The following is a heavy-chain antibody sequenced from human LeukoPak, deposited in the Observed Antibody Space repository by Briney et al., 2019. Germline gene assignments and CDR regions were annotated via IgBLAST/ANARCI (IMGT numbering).Heavy chain of an antibody. Sequence: SETLSLTCAVHGGSFSGYYWSWIRQPPGKGLEWIGEINHSGSTNYNPSLKSRVTISVDTSKNQCYLKLSSVTAADTAVYYCARRGKAFYYDSSGYYQNWGFDYWGQGTLVTVSS. J-gene: IGHJ4*02. CDR2: INHSGST. D-gene: IGHD3-22*01. CDR3: ARRGKAFYYDSSGYYQNWGFDY. CDR1: GGSFSGYY. V-gene: IGHV4-34*01.